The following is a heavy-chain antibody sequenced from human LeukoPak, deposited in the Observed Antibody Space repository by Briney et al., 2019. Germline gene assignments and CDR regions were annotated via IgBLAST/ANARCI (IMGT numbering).Heavy chain of an antibody. CDR3: ARASGQLVRPFDY. Sequence: GGSLRLSCAASGFTVSSNCMSWVRQAPGKGLEWVSVIYSGGSTSYADSVKGRFTISRDNSKNTLYLQMNSLRAEDTAVYYCARASGQLVRPFDYWGQGTLVTVSS. CDR1: GFTVSSNC. V-gene: IGHV3-53*01. J-gene: IGHJ4*02. CDR2: IYSGGST. D-gene: IGHD6-13*01.